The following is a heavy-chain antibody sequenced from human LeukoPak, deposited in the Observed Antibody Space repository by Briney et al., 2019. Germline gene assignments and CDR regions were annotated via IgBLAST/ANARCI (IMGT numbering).Heavy chain of an antibody. CDR2: ISSDGTTT. J-gene: IGHJ5*02. Sequence: PGGSLILSCAASGFPFSSYWMHWVRQAPGRGLVWVARISSDGTTTNYADSVKGRFTISRDNAKNTLYLQMNSLRVEDTAVYYCPTFEGGAWGQGTLVTVSS. D-gene: IGHD3-16*01. CDR3: PTFEGGA. CDR1: GFPFSSYW. V-gene: IGHV3-74*01.